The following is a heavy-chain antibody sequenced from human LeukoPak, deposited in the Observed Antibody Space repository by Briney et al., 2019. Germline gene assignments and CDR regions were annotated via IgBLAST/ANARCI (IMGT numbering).Heavy chain of an antibody. CDR1: GFTFSSYS. Sequence: GGSLRLSCAASGFTFSSYSMNWVRQAPEKGLEWVSSISSSSSYIYYADSVKGRFTISRDNAKNSLYLQMNSLRAEDTAVYYCARGIITVTTNFDYWGQGTLVTVSS. J-gene: IGHJ4*02. CDR3: ARGIITVTTNFDY. D-gene: IGHD4-17*01. V-gene: IGHV3-21*01. CDR2: ISSSSSYI.